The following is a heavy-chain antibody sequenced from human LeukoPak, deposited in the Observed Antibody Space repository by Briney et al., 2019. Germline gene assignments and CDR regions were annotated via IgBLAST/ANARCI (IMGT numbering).Heavy chain of an antibody. V-gene: IGHV1-69*13. CDR1: GGTFSSYA. CDR2: IIPIFGTA. CDR3: AGYQLLPTDYYYYYMDV. J-gene: IGHJ6*03. D-gene: IGHD2-2*01. Sequence: SVKVTCKASGGTFSSYAISWVRQAPGQGLEWMGGIIPIFGTANYAQKFQGRVTITADESTITAYMELSSLRSEDTAVYYCAGYQLLPTDYYYYYMDVWGKGTTVTVSS.